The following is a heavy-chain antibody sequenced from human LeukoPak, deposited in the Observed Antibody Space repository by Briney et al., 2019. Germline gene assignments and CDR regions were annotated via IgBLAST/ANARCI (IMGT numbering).Heavy chain of an antibody. V-gene: IGHV6-1*01. CDR3: ARVPYYYDSSGYYYYFDY. J-gene: IGHJ4*02. CDR1: GDSVSSNSAA. CDR2: TYYRSKWYN. Sequence: SQTFSLTCALSGDSVSSNSAAWNWIRQSPSRGLEWLGRTYYRSKWYNDYAVSVKSRITINPDTSKNQFSLQLNSVTPKDTAVYYCARVPYYYDSSGYYYYFDYWGQGTLVTVSS. D-gene: IGHD3-22*01.